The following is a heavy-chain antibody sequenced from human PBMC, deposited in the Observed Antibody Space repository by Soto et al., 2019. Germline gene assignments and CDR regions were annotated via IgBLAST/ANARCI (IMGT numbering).Heavy chain of an antibody. CDR2: IYYSGST. CDR3: ARDSVVVPAAIVY. CDR1: GGSISSYY. D-gene: IGHD2-2*01. J-gene: IGHJ4*02. Sequence: SETLSLTCTVSGGSISSYYWSWIRQPPGKGLEWIGYIYYSGSTNYNPSLKSRVTISVDTSKNQFSLKLSSVTAADTAVYYCARDSVVVPAAIVYWGQGTLVTVSS. V-gene: IGHV4-59*01.